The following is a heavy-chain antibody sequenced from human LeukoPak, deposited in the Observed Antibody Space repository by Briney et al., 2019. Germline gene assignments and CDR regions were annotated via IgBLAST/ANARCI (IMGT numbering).Heavy chain of an antibody. V-gene: IGHV3-21*01. CDR3: ARSVTEDPFDI. CDR2: ISSSSSYI. D-gene: IGHD2-8*02. CDR1: GFTFSSCS. Sequence: GGSLILSCAASGFTFSSCSMNWVRQAPGKGLEWVSSISSSSSYIYYADSVKGRFTISRDNAKNSLYLQMNSLRAEDTAVYYCARSVTEDPFDIWGQGTIVTVSS. J-gene: IGHJ3*02.